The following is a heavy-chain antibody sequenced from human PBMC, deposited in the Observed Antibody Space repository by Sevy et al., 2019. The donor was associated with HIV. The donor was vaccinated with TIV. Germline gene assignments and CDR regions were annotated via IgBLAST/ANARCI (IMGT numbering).Heavy chain of an antibody. D-gene: IGHD1-26*01. Sequence: GGSLRLSCAASGFTFSSYSMNWVRQAPGKGLEWVSSITSRSSYIYYADSVKGRFTISRDNAKNSLYLQMNSLRAEDTAVYYCARSWELQLHDAFDIWGQGTMVTVSS. CDR2: ITSRSSYI. J-gene: IGHJ3*02. CDR3: ARSWELQLHDAFDI. V-gene: IGHV3-21*01. CDR1: GFTFSSYS.